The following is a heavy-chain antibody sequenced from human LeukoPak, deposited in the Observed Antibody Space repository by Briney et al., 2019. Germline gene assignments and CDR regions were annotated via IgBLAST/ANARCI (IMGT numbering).Heavy chain of an antibody. CDR1: GFRFSVYG. CDR2: TWYDGSTK. D-gene: IGHD6-19*01. Sequence: PGRSLRLSCEASGFRFSVYGMHWVRQAPGKGLEWVAVTWYDGSTKYYADSVKGRFTISRDNSKNMLDLQMNSLRAEDTAMYYCARAPAWQWPRVIFDHWGQGTLVTVSS. CDR3: ARAPAWQWPRVIFDH. V-gene: IGHV3-33*08. J-gene: IGHJ4*02.